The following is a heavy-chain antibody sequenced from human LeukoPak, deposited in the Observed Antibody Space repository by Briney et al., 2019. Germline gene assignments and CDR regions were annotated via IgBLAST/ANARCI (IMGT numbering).Heavy chain of an antibody. CDR2: ISSSRSPI. D-gene: IGHD6-25*01. Sequence: GGSLTLFCAASGFTFSDHYMSWIRQAPGKGLEWVSYISSSRSPIYYADSVKGRFTISRDNAKNSLYLQMNSLRAEDTAVYYCARDRGGYWGQGTLVTVSS. CDR3: ARDRGGY. CDR1: GFTFSDHY. J-gene: IGHJ4*02. V-gene: IGHV3-11*01.